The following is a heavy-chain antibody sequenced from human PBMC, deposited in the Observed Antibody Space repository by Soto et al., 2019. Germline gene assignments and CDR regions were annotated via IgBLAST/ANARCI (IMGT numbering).Heavy chain of an antibody. Sequence: PSETLSLTCTVSGGSISSGGYYWSWIRQHPGKGLEWIGYIYYSGSTYYNPSLKSRVTISVDTSKNQFSLKLSSVTAADTAVYYCARPETTDDAFDIWGPGTTVTVSS. CDR2: IYYSGST. D-gene: IGHD1-7*01. CDR3: ARPETTDDAFDI. V-gene: IGHV4-31*03. CDR1: GGSISSGGYY. J-gene: IGHJ3*02.